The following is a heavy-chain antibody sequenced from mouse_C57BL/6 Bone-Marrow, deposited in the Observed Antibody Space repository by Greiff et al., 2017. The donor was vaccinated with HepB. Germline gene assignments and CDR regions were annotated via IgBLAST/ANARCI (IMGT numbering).Heavy chain of an antibody. CDR3: ARDRGRWLLTWFAY. V-gene: IGHV5-4*01. D-gene: IGHD2-3*01. J-gene: IGHJ3*01. Sequence: DVQLVESGGGLVKPGGSLKLSCAASGFNFSSYAMSWVRQTPEKRLEWVATISAGGSYTYYPDNVKGRFTISRDNAKNNLYLQLSHLTSEDTAMYYCARDRGRWLLTWFAYGGQGTLVTVSA. CDR2: ISAGGSYT. CDR1: GFNFSSYA.